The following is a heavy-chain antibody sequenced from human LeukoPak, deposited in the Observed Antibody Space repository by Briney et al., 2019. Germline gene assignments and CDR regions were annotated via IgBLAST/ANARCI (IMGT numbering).Heavy chain of an antibody. V-gene: IGHV5-51*01. Sequence: GESLKISCKGSGYSFTTNWIGWVRQMPGKGLEWMGIIYPSDSDTRYNPSFQGQVTISADKSISTASLQWRSLKASDTAIYYCARLSPGVGATAEYWGQGTLVTVSS. CDR2: IYPSDSDT. J-gene: IGHJ4*02. D-gene: IGHD1-26*01. CDR1: GYSFTTNW. CDR3: ARLSPGVGATAEY.